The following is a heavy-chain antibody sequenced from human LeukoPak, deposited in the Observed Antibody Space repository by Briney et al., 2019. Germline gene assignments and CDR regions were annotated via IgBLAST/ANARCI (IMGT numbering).Heavy chain of an antibody. CDR2: IYPGDSDT. D-gene: IGHD6-6*01. CDR3: ARRASSSSGIDY. J-gene: IGHJ4*02. CDR1: GYRFTSYW. V-gene: IGHV5-51*01. Sequence: GESLQTSYQGSGYRFTSYWIGWVRQMPGRGLAWMGIIYPGDSDTSYSPSFQGQVTISADKSISTAYLQWSSLKASDTAMYYCARRASSSSGIDYWGQGTLVTVSS.